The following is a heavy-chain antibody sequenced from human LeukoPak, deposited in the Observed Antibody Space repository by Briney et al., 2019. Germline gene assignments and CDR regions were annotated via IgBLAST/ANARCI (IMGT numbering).Heavy chain of an antibody. J-gene: IGHJ4*02. CDR2: IYYSGST. D-gene: IGHD2-15*01. Sequence: SETLSLTCTVSSGSISSYYWSWIRQPPGKGLEWIGYIYYSGSTNYNPSLKSRVTISVDTSKNQFSLKLSSVTAADTAVYYCARVGSGAATTHWGQGTLVTVSS. CDR3: ARVGSGAATTH. V-gene: IGHV4-59*01. CDR1: SGSISSYY.